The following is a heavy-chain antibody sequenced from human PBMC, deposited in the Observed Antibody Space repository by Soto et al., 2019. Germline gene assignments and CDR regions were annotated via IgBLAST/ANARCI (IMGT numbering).Heavy chain of an antibody. D-gene: IGHD4-17*01. CDR1: GGTFSSYA. V-gene: IGHV1-69*13. CDR2: IIPIFGTA. Sequence: SVKVSCKASGGTFSSYAISWVRQAPGQGLEWMGGIIPIFGTANYAQKFQGRVTITADESTSTAYMELSSLRSEDTAVYYCARMMTTVTTGRWAYYYYGMDVWGQGTTVTVSS. J-gene: IGHJ6*02. CDR3: ARMMTTVTTGRWAYYYYGMDV.